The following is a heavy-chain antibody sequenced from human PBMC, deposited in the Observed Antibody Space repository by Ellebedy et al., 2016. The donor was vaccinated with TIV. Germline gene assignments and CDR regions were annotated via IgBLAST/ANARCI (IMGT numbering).Heavy chain of an antibody. CDR1: GFTFSDYY. CDR3: ARGGSTLPRFDP. J-gene: IGHJ5*02. Sequence: GGSLRLSXAASGFTFSDYYMTWVRQAPGKGLEWLSYISGSGTTVDYADSVKGRFTISRDNANNSVYLQLDSLRVEDTAVYYCARGGSTLPRFDPWGQGTLVTVSS. V-gene: IGHV3-11*01. CDR2: ISGSGTTV. D-gene: IGHD4-11*01.